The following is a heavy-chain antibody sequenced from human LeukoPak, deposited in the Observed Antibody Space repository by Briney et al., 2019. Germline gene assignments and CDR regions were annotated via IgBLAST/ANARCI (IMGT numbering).Heavy chain of an antibody. CDR1: GGSISSYY. V-gene: IGHV4-34*01. Sequence: SETLSLTCTVSGGSISSYYWSWIRQPPGKGLEWIGEINHSGSTNYNPSLKSRVTISVDTSKNQFSLKLSSVTAADTAVYFCARELRSPRHFDYWGQGALVTVSS. CDR2: INHSGST. D-gene: IGHD3-3*01. J-gene: IGHJ4*02. CDR3: ARELRSPRHFDY.